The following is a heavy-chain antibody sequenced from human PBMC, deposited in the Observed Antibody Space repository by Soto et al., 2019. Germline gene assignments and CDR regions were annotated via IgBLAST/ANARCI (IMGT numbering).Heavy chain of an antibody. Sequence: QVQLVESGGGLVKPGGSLRLSCAASGFTFSDYYMSWIRQAPGKGLEWVSYISSSGSTIYYADSVKGRFTISRDNAKNSLYLQINSRRAEYTAVYYCARAHDIGAYYPHEAPRIDPWGQGTLVTVST. V-gene: IGHV3-11*01. J-gene: IGHJ5*02. CDR3: ARAHDIGAYYPHEAPRIDP. CDR1: GFTFSDYY. D-gene: IGHD3-22*01. CDR2: ISSSGSTI.